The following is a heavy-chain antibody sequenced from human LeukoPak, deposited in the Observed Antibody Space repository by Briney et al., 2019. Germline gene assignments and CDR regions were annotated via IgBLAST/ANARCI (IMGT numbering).Heavy chain of an antibody. D-gene: IGHD2-21*02. Sequence: PGGSLRLSCAASGFAYNTYAMAWDRQAPGKGLEWVSSISGSGDRTFYTDSVKGRFTISRDNSNNILYSEMIYLGADDTAVYYRAKDRAYGNNCYHGFDFWGQGALVTVSS. J-gene: IGHJ4*02. CDR3: AKDRAYGNNCYHGFDF. CDR2: ISGSGDRT. CDR1: GFAYNTYA. V-gene: IGHV3-23*01.